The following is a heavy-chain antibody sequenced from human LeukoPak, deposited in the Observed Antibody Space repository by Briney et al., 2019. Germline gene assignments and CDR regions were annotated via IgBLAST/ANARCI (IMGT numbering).Heavy chain of an antibody. CDR3: ARAREMATIGY. CDR2: IYYSGST. V-gene: IGHV4-39*07. Sequence: WVRQAPGKGLEWIGSIYYSGSTYYNPSLKSRVTISVDTSKNQFSLKLSSVTAADTAVYYCARAREMATIGYWGQGTLVTVSS. J-gene: IGHJ4*02. D-gene: IGHD5-24*01.